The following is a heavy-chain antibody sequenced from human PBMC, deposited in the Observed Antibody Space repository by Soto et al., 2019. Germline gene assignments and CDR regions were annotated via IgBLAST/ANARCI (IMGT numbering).Heavy chain of an antibody. CDR1: GFTFSSYG. CDR3: AKGYYYDSSGYYLPDDY. D-gene: IGHD3-22*01. Sequence: QVQLVESGGGVVQPGRSLRLSCAASGFTFSSYGMHWVRQAPGKGLEWVAVISYDGSNKYYADSVKGRFTISRDNSKNRXYLQMNSLRAEDTAVYYCAKGYYYDSSGYYLPDDYWGQGTLVTVSS. V-gene: IGHV3-30*18. J-gene: IGHJ4*02. CDR2: ISYDGSNK.